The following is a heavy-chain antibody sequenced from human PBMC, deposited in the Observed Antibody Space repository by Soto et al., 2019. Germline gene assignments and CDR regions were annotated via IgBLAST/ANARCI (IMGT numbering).Heavy chain of an antibody. CDR3: AKDYSKSGRYLAFTDAFDI. V-gene: IGHV3-23*01. CDR1: GFSFSSYS. CDR2: ISGSGGST. D-gene: IGHD1-26*01. J-gene: IGHJ3*02. Sequence: PXECLSLSFAASGFSFSSYSVSWVRQAPGKGLEWVSAISGSGGSTYYADSVKGRFTISRDNSKNTLYLQMNSLRAEDTAVYYCAKDYSKSGRYLAFTDAFDIWGQGTMVTVSS.